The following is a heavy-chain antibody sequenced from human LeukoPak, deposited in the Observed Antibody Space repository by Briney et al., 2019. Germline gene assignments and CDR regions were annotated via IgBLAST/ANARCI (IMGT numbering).Heavy chain of an antibody. CDR1: GFTFDDYA. D-gene: IGHD5-24*01. V-gene: IGHV3-9*01. CDR3: AKDFGMAPKYYFDY. Sequence: GRSLRLSCAASGFTFDDYAMHWVRQAPGKGLEWVSGISWNSGSIGYADSVKGRFTISRDNAKNSLYLQMNSLRAEDTALYYCAKDFGMAPKYYFDYWGQGTLVTVSS. J-gene: IGHJ4*02. CDR2: ISWNSGSI.